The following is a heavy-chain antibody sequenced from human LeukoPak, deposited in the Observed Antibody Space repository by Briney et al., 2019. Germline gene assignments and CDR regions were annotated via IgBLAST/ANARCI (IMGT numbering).Heavy chain of an antibody. D-gene: IGHD5-18*01. CDR1: GFTFSSYW. V-gene: IGHV3-7*01. CDR3: ASDGYSYGPTSFDY. CDR2: IKQDGSEK. J-gene: IGHJ4*02. Sequence: GGSLRLSRAASGFTFSSYWMSWVHQAPGKGLEWVANIKQDGSEKYYVDSVKGRFTISRDNAKNSLYLQMNSLRAEDTAVYYCASDGYSYGPTSFDYWGQGTLVTVSS.